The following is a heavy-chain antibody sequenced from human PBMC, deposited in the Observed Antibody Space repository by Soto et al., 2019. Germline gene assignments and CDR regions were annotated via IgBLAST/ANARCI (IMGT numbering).Heavy chain of an antibody. D-gene: IGHD4-17*01. Sequence: EVQLLESGGGLVQPGGSLRLSCAASGFTFSSYAMSWVRQAPGKGLEWVSAISGSGGSTYYADSVKGRFTISRDNSKNTLYLQMNSLRAEDTAGYYCAKDAATVTTWDNWFDPWGQGTLVTVSS. CDR2: ISGSGGST. CDR1: GFTFSSYA. V-gene: IGHV3-23*01. CDR3: AKDAATVTTWDNWFDP. J-gene: IGHJ5*02.